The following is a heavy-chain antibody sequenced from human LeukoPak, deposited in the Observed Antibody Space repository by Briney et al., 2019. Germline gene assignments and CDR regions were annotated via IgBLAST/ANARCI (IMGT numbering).Heavy chain of an antibody. V-gene: IGHV3-53*01. J-gene: IGHJ6*02. Sequence: GGSLRLSCAASGFTVDSNYLSWVRQAPGKGLEWVSTIYTGGNTYYAASVKGRFTISRDFSKNTVFLHMSSLRAEDTAMYYCASGTVLGYYYYGMDVWGQGTTVTVSS. CDR3: ASGTVLGYYYYGMDV. CDR1: GFTVDSNY. D-gene: IGHD3-3*02. CDR2: IYTGGNT.